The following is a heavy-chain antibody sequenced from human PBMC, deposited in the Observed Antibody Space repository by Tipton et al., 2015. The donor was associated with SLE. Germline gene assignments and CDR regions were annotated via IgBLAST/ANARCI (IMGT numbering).Heavy chain of an antibody. J-gene: IGHJ3*02. CDR3: AKGTSFYAIKGGFDI. Sequence: SLRLSCAGSGFTFRNYGMGWVRQAPGKGLEWVSGISNSGNSYYADSVKGRFTVSRDNSRNTLSLQINSLRAEDTAVYYCAKGTSFYAIKGGFDIWGQGTMVTVSS. CDR2: ISNSGNS. CDR1: GFTFRNYG. D-gene: IGHD2/OR15-2a*01. V-gene: IGHV3-23*01.